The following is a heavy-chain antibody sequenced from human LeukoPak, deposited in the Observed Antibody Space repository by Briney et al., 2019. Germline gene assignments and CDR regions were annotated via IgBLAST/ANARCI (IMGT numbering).Heavy chain of an antibody. CDR2: ISGSVGST. J-gene: IGHJ4*02. D-gene: IGHD3-10*01. CDR3: AKGLPGVPGYFDY. V-gene: IGHV3-23*01. CDR1: GFTFSSYE. Sequence: PGGSLRLSCAASGFTFSSYEMSWVRQAPGKGLEWVSAISGSVGSTYYADSVKGRFSISRDNSKHTLYLQMNSLGAEDTAVYYCAKGLPGVPGYFDYWGQGTLVTVSS.